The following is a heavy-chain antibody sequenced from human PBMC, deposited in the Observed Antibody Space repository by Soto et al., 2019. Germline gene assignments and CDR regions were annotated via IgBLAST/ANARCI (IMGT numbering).Heavy chain of an antibody. CDR1: GFTFANYA. CDR3: ARDLPPFCSNGICFADY. CDR2: ISTSGSST. V-gene: IGHV3-23*01. D-gene: IGHD2-8*01. Sequence: GGSLRLSCAASGFTFANYAMSWVRQAPGKGLEWVSAISTSGSSTYHADSVKGRFTISRDNSKNTLYLQMNSLRAEDTAVYYCARDLPPFCSNGICFADYWGQGTLVTVSS. J-gene: IGHJ4*02.